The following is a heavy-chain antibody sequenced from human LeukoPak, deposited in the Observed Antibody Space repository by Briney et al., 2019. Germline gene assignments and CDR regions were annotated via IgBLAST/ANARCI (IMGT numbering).Heavy chain of an antibody. Sequence: GGSLRLSCAASGFTFSDYYMSWIRQAPGKGLEWVANIKQDGSEKYYVDSVKGRFTISRDNAKNSLYLQMNSLRAEDTAVYYCARANFWGGYYDYWGQGTLVTVSS. J-gene: IGHJ4*02. V-gene: IGHV3-7*01. CDR3: ARANFWGGYYDY. D-gene: IGHD3-3*01. CDR1: GFTFSDYY. CDR2: IKQDGSEK.